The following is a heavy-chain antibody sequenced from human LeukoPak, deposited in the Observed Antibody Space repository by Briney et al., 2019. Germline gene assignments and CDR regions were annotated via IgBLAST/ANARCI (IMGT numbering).Heavy chain of an antibody. CDR3: ARDGNSGYTFDY. V-gene: IGHV4-4*07. CDR2: IYTSGST. CDR1: GGSISSYY. D-gene: IGHD5-12*01. Sequence: SETMSLTCTVSGGSISSYYWSWIRQPAGKGLEWIGRIYTSGSTKYNPSLKSRVTMSVDTSKNQFSLKLSSVTAADTAVYYCARDGNSGYTFDYWGQGTLVTVSS. J-gene: IGHJ4*02.